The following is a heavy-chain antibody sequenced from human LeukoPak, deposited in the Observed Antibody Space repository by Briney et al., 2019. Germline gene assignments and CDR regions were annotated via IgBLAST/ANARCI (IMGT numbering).Heavy chain of an antibody. D-gene: IGHD3-10*01. J-gene: IGHJ4*02. CDR3: AKVNYYGSGSYYNIFPDYFDY. V-gene: IGHV3-30-3*01. CDR2: ISYDGNNK. Sequence: GRSLRLSCAASGFTFSRYSMHWVRQAPGKGLEWVALISYDGNNKYFADSVKGRFTISRDNSKNTLYLQMNSLRAEDTAVYYCAKVNYYGSGSYYNIFPDYFDYWGQGTLVTVSS. CDR1: GFTFSRYS.